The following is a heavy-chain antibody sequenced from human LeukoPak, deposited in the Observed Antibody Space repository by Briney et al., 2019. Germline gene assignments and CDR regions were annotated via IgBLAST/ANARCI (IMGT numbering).Heavy chain of an antibody. CDR2: IWYDGSNK. D-gene: IGHD2-15*01. V-gene: IGHV3-30*02. CDR3: AKDASGYCSGGSCYPLDY. Sequence: PGGSLRLSCAASGFTFSNYGMHWVRQAPGKGLECVAVIWYDGSNKYYADSVKGRFTISRDNSKNTLYLQTNSLRTEDTAVYYCAKDASGYCSGGSCYPLDYWGQGTLVTVSS. CDR1: GFTFSNYG. J-gene: IGHJ4*02.